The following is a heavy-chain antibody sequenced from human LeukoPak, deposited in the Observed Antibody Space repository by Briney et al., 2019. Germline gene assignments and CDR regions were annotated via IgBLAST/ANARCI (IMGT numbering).Heavy chain of an antibody. Sequence: PSETLSLTCTVSGGSISSYSWSWLRQPPGKGLEWIGYIYHTGSTNYNLSLKSRITISADTSKNQLSLELTSVTAADTAVYYCARFDDYWSGYYGTWGQGTLVIVSS. CDR2: IYHTGST. CDR1: GGSISSYS. D-gene: IGHD3-3*01. V-gene: IGHV4-59*01. CDR3: ARFDDYWSGYYGT. J-gene: IGHJ5*02.